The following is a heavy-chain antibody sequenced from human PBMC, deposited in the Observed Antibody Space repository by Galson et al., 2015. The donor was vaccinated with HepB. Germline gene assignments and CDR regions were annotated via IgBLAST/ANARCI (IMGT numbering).Heavy chain of an antibody. Sequence: SVKVSCKASGYTFTSYGISWVRQAPGQGLEWMGWISAYNGNTNYAQKLQGRVTMTTDTSTSTAYMELRSLRSDDTAVYYCARVVGATSYYYMDVWGKGTTVTVSS. CDR2: ISAYNGNT. V-gene: IGHV1-18*01. D-gene: IGHD1-26*01. CDR3: ARVVGATSYYYMDV. CDR1: GYTFTSYG. J-gene: IGHJ6*03.